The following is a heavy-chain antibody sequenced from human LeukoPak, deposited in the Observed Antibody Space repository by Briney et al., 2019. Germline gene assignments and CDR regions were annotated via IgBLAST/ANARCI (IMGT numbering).Heavy chain of an antibody. Sequence: GGSLRLSCAASGFTFNNYAMSWVRQAPGKGLEWASAISSSGGSTYYADSVKGRFTISRDNSKNTLYLQMNSLRAEDTAVYYCAKGIAAAGSSYYYYGMDVWGQGTTVTVSS. D-gene: IGHD6-13*01. CDR3: AKGIAAAGSSYYYYGMDV. V-gene: IGHV3-23*01. J-gene: IGHJ6*02. CDR1: GFTFNNYA. CDR2: ISSSGGST.